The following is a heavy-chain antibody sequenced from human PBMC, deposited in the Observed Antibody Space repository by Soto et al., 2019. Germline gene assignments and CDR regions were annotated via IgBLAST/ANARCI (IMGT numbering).Heavy chain of an antibody. CDR2: IWYDGSNK. CDR3: ARDGYCSGGSCYSVPVFDY. CDR1: GFTFSSYG. J-gene: IGHJ4*02. Sequence: QVQLVESGGGVVQPGRSLRLSCAASGFTFSSYGMHWVRQAPGKGLEWVAVIWYDGSNKYYADSVKGRFTISRDNSKNKLYLQMNSLRAEYTAVYYCARDGYCSGGSCYSVPVFDYWGQGTLVTVSS. D-gene: IGHD2-15*01. V-gene: IGHV3-33*01.